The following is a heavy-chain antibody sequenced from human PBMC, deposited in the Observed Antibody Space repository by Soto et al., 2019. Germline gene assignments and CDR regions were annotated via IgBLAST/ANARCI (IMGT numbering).Heavy chain of an antibody. Sequence: GGSLRLSCTASGFTFNNCGMSWVRQAPGKGLEWVSGISGNGYSTHYADSVKGRFTVSRDNSKNTLYLQMNSLRPEDTAVYYCAKDRRTLSSFDYWGQGTLVTSPQ. V-gene: IGHV3-23*01. CDR2: ISGNGYST. J-gene: IGHJ4*02. D-gene: IGHD3-16*02. CDR1: GFTFNNCG. CDR3: AKDRRTLSSFDY.